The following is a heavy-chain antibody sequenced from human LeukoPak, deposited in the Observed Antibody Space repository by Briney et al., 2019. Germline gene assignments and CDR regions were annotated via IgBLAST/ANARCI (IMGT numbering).Heavy chain of an antibody. CDR3: ARGYKYGPPFDY. Sequence: PSETLSLTCSVSGGSIRSNDYSSNWIRQPPGKGLEWIGYIYHSGSTYYNPSLKSRVTISVDRSKNQFSLKLNSVTAADTAVYYCARGYKYGPPFDYWGQGTLVTVSS. J-gene: IGHJ4*02. CDR2: IYHSGST. CDR1: GGSIRSNDYS. V-gene: IGHV4-30-2*01. D-gene: IGHD5-18*01.